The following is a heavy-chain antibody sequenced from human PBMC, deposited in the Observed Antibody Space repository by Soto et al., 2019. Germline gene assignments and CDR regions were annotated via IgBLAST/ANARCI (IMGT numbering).Heavy chain of an antibody. Sequence: EVQLVESGGGLVQPGGSLRLSCAASGFTFSNYWMYWVRQAPGKGLVWVSRVNNDGTDTTHADSVKGRFTISRDNAENTLYLQMNGLRAEDTAVYYCARGGLRHAVDVWGQGSTVTVSS. D-gene: IGHD2-21*01. CDR2: VNNDGTDT. CDR1: GFTFSNYW. J-gene: IGHJ6*02. V-gene: IGHV3-74*03. CDR3: ARGGLRHAVDV.